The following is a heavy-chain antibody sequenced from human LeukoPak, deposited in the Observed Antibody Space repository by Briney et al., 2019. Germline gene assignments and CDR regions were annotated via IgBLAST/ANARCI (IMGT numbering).Heavy chain of an antibody. Sequence: PGGSLRLSCAASGFTFSRFTMNWVRQAPGKGLEWVAYISIGTSFIYYADSVKGRFTISRDNAKNSLYLQVNSLRAEDTAVYYCARSPTFRGWFDPWGQGTLVTVSS. CDR3: ARSPTFRGWFDP. CDR1: GFTFSRFT. D-gene: IGHD2/OR15-2a*01. V-gene: IGHV3-21*01. CDR2: ISIGTSFI. J-gene: IGHJ5*02.